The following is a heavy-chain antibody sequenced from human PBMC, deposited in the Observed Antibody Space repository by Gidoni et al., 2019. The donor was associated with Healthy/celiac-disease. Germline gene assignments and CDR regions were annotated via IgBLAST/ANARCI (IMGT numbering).Heavy chain of an antibody. V-gene: IGHV4-39*01. CDR2: IYYSGST. CDR1: AGSILSSSSY. CDR3: ARQYYDYVWGSYGAFDI. D-gene: IGHD3-16*01. J-gene: IGHJ3*02. Sequence: QLQLQESGPGLVKPSETLSLTCTVPAGSILSSSSYWGWIRQPPGKGLEWIGSIYYSGSTYYNRSLKSRGTISVDTSKNQCSLKLSSGTAADTAGYYCARQYYDYVWGSYGAFDIWGQGTMVTVSS.